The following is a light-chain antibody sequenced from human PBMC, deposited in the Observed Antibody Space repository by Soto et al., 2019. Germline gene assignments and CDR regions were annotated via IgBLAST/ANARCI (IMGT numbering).Light chain of an antibody. CDR2: GAS. V-gene: IGKV3-20*01. J-gene: IGKJ4*01. Sequence: EFVLTQSPGTLSLSPGERATLSCRASQSVGSNSLAWYQQKPGPAPRILIYGASTRATGIPDRFSGSGSGTDFPLTISRLEPEDFAVYYCQQYGSSPPLTFGGGTKVEIK. CDR1: QSVGSNS. CDR3: QQYGSSPPLT.